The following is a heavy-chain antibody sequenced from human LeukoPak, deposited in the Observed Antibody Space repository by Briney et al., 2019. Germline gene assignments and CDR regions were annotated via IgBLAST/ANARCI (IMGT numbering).Heavy chain of an antibody. J-gene: IGHJ5*02. Sequence: ASVKVSCKASGYTFTSYGISWVRQAPGQGLEWMGWISAYNGNTNYAQKLQGRVTMTTDASTSTAYMELRSLRSDDTAVYYCAREGSGWYWYWFDPWGQGTLVTVSS. CDR2: ISAYNGNT. CDR3: AREGSGWYWYWFDP. V-gene: IGHV1-18*01. D-gene: IGHD6-19*01. CDR1: GYTFTSYG.